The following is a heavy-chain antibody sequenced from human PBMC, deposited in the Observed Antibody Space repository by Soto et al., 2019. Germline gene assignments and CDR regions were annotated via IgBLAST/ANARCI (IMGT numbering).Heavy chain of an antibody. J-gene: IGHJ4*02. D-gene: IGHD2-2*01. V-gene: IGHV3-23*01. CDR3: ARRLYCSSSSCYAVDY. CDR1: GFTFSNYA. CDR2: ISGSGDST. Sequence: EVQLLESGGGLVQPGGSLRLSCAVSGFTFSNYAMSWVRQALGKGLEWVSGISGSGDSTNYGDSVKGRFTISRDNAKNTLYLQMNSLRAEDTAVYYCARRLYCSSSSCYAVDYWGQGTLVTVSS.